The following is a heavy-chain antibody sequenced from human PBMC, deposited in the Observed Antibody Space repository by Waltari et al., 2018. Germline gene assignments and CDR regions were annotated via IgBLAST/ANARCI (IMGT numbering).Heavy chain of an antibody. J-gene: IGHJ4*02. CDR1: GFTFNRYW. Sequence: EVQLEESGGGLVQPGGSLRLSCAASGFTFNRYWMDWVRQAPGKGLEGVAIINQDGSVTHYVESVKGRFTISRDNAKNALYLQVNSLRVEDTAIYYCVRDAIYGRRSFDSWGQGTPVTVSS. CDR2: INQDGSVT. CDR3: VRDAIYGRRSFDS. V-gene: IGHV3-7*03. D-gene: IGHD2-15*01.